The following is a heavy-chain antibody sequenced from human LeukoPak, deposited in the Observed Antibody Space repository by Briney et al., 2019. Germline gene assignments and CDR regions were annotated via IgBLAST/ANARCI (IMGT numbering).Heavy chain of an antibody. V-gene: IGHV3-49*04. CDR1: GFTFGDYA. Sequence: GGSLRLSCIASGFTFGDYAMSWVRQAPGKGLEWVGFIRSKAYGGTTEYAASVKSRFSISRDDSKSIEYLQMNSLRTEDTAVFYCTRDCSGGSCWGDAFDIWGQGTMVTVSS. CDR3: TRDCSGGSCWGDAFDI. J-gene: IGHJ3*02. CDR2: IRSKAYGGTT. D-gene: IGHD2-15*01.